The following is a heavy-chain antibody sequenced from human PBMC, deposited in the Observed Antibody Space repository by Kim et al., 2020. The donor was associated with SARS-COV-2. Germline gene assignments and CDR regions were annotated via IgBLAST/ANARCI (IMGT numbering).Heavy chain of an antibody. CDR2: IYYSGST. CDR1: GGSISSSSYY. Sequence: SETLSLTCTVSGGSISSSSYYWGWIRQPPGKGLEWIGSIYYSGSTYYNPSLKSRVTISVDTSKNQFSLKLSSVTAADTAVYYCARHSPYDFWSGYLAYYYYYMDVWGKGTTVTVSS. CDR3: ARHSPYDFWSGYLAYYYYYMDV. V-gene: IGHV4-39*01. J-gene: IGHJ6*03. D-gene: IGHD3-3*01.